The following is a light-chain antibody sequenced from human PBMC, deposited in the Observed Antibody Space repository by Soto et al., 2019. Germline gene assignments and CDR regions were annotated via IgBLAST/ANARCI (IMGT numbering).Light chain of an antibody. V-gene: IGKV3-20*01. Sequence: EIVWTQSPGTLSLSPGGRATLSCRASQSVSSGHLAWYQQKPGQAPRLLLYGASSRATGIPDRLSGSGSGTDFTLTISRLEPEDFALYYCHQYYRSPWTFGQGTKVDI. CDR2: GAS. CDR1: QSVSSGH. CDR3: HQYYRSPWT. J-gene: IGKJ1*01.